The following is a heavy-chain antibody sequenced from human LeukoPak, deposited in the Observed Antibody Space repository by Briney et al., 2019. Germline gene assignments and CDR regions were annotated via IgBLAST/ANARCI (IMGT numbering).Heavy chain of an antibody. CDR1: GYTFTGYY. J-gene: IGHJ4*02. V-gene: IGHV1-2*02. Sequence: GASVKVSCKASGYTFTGYYMHWVRQAPGQGLEWMGWINPNSGGTNYGQKFQGRVTMTRDTSISTAYMELSRLRSDDTAVYYCARDTVRGVRILGYWGQGTLVTVSS. CDR2: INPNSGGT. CDR3: ARDTVRGVRILGY. D-gene: IGHD3-10*01.